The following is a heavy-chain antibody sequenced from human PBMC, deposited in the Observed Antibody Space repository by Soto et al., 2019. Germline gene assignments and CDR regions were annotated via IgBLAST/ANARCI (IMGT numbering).Heavy chain of an antibody. CDR1: GFTFSSYS. D-gene: IGHD1-1*01. J-gene: IGHJ4*02. CDR3: VRDPYLPTAGRLASLHY. V-gene: IGHV3-30*03. CDR2: VSSDGNNK. Sequence: GGSLRLSCAASGFTFSSYSMNWVRQAPGKGLEWVAFVSSDGNNKYYADSVKGRFTISRDNSNNTLYVQMNSLKAEDTAVYYCVRDPYLPTAGRLASLHYWGPGTLVTVSS.